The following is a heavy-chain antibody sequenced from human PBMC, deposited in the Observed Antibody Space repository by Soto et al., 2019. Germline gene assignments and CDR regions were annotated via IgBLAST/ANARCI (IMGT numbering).Heavy chain of an antibody. V-gene: IGHV3-30-3*01. CDR1: GFTFSSYA. CDR2: ISYDGSNK. D-gene: IGHD6-19*01. CDR3: ARDKPSGWYYYYGMDV. J-gene: IGHJ6*02. Sequence: QVQLVESGGGVVQPGRSLRLSCAASGFTFSSYAMHWVRQAPGKGLEWVAVISYDGSNKYYADSVKGRFTITRDNSKNTLYLQMNRLRAEDTAVYYCARDKPSGWYYYYGMDVWGQGTTVTVSS.